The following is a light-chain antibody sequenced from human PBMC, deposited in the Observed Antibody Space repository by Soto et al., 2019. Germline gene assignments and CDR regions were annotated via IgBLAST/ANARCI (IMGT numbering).Light chain of an antibody. V-gene: IGKV1-39*01. CDR1: QSISSY. CDR2: AAS. Sequence: DIQMTQSPSSLSASVGDRVTITCRASQSISSYLNWYRQKPGKAPKLLIYAASSLQSGVPSRFSGSGSGTDFTLTISSLQPEDFATYYCQQSYSTPQYTFGQGTKVDIK. J-gene: IGKJ2*01. CDR3: QQSYSTPQYT.